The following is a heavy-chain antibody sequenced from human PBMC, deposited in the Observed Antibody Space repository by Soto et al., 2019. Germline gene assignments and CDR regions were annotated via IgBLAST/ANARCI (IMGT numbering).Heavy chain of an antibody. CDR3: ARGGVAPLRFLEWLHDSYSFDY. CDR1: GYTFTVYY. CDR2: INPNSGGT. J-gene: IGHJ4*02. V-gene: IGHV1-2*04. D-gene: IGHD3-3*01. Sequence: ASVKVSCKASGYTFTVYYMHWVRQAPGQGLEWMGWINPNSGGTNHAQKFQGWVTMTRDTSISTAYMELSRLRSDDTAVYYCARGGVAPLRFLEWLHDSYSFDYWGQGTLVTVSS.